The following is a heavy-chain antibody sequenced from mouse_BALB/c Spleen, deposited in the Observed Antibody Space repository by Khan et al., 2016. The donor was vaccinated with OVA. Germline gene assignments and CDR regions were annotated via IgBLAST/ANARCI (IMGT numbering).Heavy chain of an antibody. D-gene: IGHD2-14*01. V-gene: IGHV1S136*01. Sequence: EVQLQESGPELVKPGASVKMSCKASGYTFTSYVIHWVKQKPGQGLEWIGYIYPYNDDTKSNEKFKGKATLTSDKSSSTAYMELRSLTSEDSAVYYCARNYRYDVYFAYWGQGTTLTVSS. CDR1: GYTFTSYV. J-gene: IGHJ2*01. CDR2: IYPYNDDT. CDR3: ARNYRYDVYFAY.